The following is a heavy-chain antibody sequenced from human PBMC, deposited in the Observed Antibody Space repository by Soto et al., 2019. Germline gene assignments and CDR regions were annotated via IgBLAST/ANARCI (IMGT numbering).Heavy chain of an antibody. Sequence: LSLTWAVSGGSISSGGYSWSWIRQPPGKGLEWIGYIYHSGSTYYNPSLKSRVTISVDRSKDQFSLKLSSVTAADTAVYYCARVVGSYNDYPGPVTLVTVSS. V-gene: IGHV4-30-2*01. CDR2: IYHSGST. CDR3: ARVVGSYNDY. J-gene: IGHJ4*02. CDR1: GGSISSGGYS. D-gene: IGHD1-26*01.